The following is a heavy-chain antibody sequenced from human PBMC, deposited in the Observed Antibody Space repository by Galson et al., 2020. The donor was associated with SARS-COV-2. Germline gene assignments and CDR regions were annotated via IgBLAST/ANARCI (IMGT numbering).Heavy chain of an antibody. J-gene: IGHJ6*03. CDR2: ISYDGSNK. CDR3: TREGRTWNYVHGSSDTGHRYYHYMDV. CDR1: GFTFSSNS. Sequence: GGSLRLSCAASGFTFSSNSMHWVRQAPGKGLEWVALISYDGSNKYYPDSVKGRFTISRDNSKNTLYLQMNSLRAEDTAVYYCTREGRTWNYVHGSSDTGHRYYHYMDVWGKGTTVTVSS. D-gene: IGHD1-7*01. V-gene: IGHV3-30-3*01.